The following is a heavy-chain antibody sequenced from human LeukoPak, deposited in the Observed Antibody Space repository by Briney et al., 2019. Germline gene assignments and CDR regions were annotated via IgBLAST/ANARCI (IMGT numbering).Heavy chain of an antibody. CDR3: ARDGYYGSGLLWGFAFDI. CDR1: GGTFSSYA. D-gene: IGHD3-10*01. J-gene: IGHJ3*02. V-gene: IGHV1-69*13. Sequence: ASVTVSCKASGGTFSSYAISWVRHAHGQGLEWMGGIIPIFGTANYAQKFQDRVTITADESTSTASMQLRSLVSEDTAPHFGARDGYYGSGLLWGFAFDIWGKGTMVTVSS. CDR2: IIPIFGTA.